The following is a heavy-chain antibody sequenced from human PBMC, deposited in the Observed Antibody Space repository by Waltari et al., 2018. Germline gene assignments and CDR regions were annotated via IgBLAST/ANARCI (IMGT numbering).Heavy chain of an antibody. V-gene: IGHV4-38-2*02. CDR2: VHHSGSA. D-gene: IGHD2-8*02. CDR1: GYSISSAYF. CDR3: AKSLYTGSVSYMLTDV. J-gene: IGHJ4*02. Sequence: QVQLQESGPGLVKPSETLSLTCTVSGYSISSAYFWGWIRKPPGKGLEWIVSVHHSGSAYYNPSLQSRVTISVDTTRGQVSLKLSSVTAADTAVYYCAKSLYTGSVSYMLTDVWGLGTPVTVSS.